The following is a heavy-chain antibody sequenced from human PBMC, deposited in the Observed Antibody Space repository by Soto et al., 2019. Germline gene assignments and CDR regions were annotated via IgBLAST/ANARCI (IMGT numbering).Heavy chain of an antibody. J-gene: IGHJ5*02. CDR2: IYPGDSDT. CDR3: ARRSITMVRGVNVYWFDP. V-gene: IGHV5-51*03. D-gene: IGHD3-10*01. CDR1: GYSFTSYW. Sequence: EVQLVQSGAEVKKPGESLKISCKGSGYSFTSYWIGWVRQMPGKGLEWMGIIYPGDSDTRYSPSFQGQVTISADKSISTAYLQWSSLKASDTAMYYCARRSITMVRGVNVYWFDPWGQGTLVTVSS.